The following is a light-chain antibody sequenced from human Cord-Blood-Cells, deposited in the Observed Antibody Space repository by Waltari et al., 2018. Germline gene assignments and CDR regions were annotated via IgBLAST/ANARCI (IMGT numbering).Light chain of an antibody. Sequence: DIVMTQCPLYLPVAPGAPASTSCRPSQSLLHSNRYNYWYWYLQKPGQSPQLLIYLGSNRASEFPDRLSGSGLGTDFTLKISRVEAEDVGIYSCMQALQTPGTFGQGTKLEIK. CDR3: MQALQTPGT. CDR1: QSLLHSNRYNY. CDR2: LGS. J-gene: IGKJ2*02. V-gene: IGKV2-28*01.